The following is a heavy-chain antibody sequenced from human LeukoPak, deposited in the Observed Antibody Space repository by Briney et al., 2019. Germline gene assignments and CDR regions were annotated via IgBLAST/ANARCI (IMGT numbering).Heavy chain of an antibody. V-gene: IGHV3-30*02. D-gene: IGHD3-10*01. Sequence: GGSLRLSCAASGFTFSSYWMHWVRQTPGRGLEWLSHIQYNGNKKFYADSVKGRFTISRDNSKNMLYLQMNILRPDDTAVYYCAKSNGYGLIDIWGQGTMVTVSS. J-gene: IGHJ3*02. CDR3: AKSNGYGLIDI. CDR1: GFTFSSYW. CDR2: IQYNGNKK.